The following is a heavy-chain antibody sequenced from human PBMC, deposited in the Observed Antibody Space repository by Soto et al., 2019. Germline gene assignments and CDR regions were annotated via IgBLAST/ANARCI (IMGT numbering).Heavy chain of an antibody. CDR2: LYSGGT. J-gene: IGHJ4*02. CDR1: GASIDTDTYF. V-gene: IGHV4-39*01. D-gene: IGHD6-19*01. CDR3: ARHAARAWYWVY. Sequence: PSETLSLTCTVSGASIDTDTYFWAWIRQPPGKGLEWVGSLYSGGTYYTPSLKSRVTVSVDTSKNQFSLRLTSVTAADAALYFCARHAARAWYWVYWGQGALVTVSS.